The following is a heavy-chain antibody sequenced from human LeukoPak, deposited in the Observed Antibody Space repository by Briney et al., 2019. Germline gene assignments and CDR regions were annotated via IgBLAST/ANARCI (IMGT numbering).Heavy chain of an antibody. Sequence: GGSLRLSCAASGFTFSSYGMHWVRQAPGKGLEWVSAISGSGGSTYYADSVKGRFTISRDNSKNTLYLQMNGLRAEDTAVYYCAKDLNRGLLWFGEARGQGTLVTVSS. CDR2: ISGSGGST. J-gene: IGHJ4*02. D-gene: IGHD3-10*01. V-gene: IGHV3-23*01. CDR1: GFTFSSYG. CDR3: AKDLNRGLLWFGEA.